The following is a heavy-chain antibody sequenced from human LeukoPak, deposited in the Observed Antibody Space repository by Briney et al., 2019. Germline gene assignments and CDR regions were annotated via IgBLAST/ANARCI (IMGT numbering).Heavy chain of an antibody. Sequence: GGSLRLSCAASGFTFSSYWMHWVRQAPGKGLVWASRVNSDGTGTTYADSVEGLFTISRDNAKNTVYLQMNSLRAADTATYYIXTLIVATSPYMDVWGKGTTVTVSS. CDR1: GFTFSSYW. CDR2: VNSDGTGT. J-gene: IGHJ6*03. D-gene: IGHD5-12*01. CDR3: XTLIVATSPYMDV. V-gene: IGHV3-74*01.